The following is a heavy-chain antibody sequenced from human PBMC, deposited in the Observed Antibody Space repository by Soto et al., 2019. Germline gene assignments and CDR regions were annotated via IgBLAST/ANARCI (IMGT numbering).Heavy chain of an antibody. V-gene: IGHV4-4*02. J-gene: IGHJ4*02. D-gene: IGHD3-10*01. Sequence: PSETLSPTVALSGVSLSRGNLWPWVRQSPQRGLEYIGEIFHDGTANYYQSFERRVAISVDTSKNQFSLKLTSVTAADTAIYFCARLVYDTRLNYMYFDFWGQGTLVTVSS. CDR2: IFHDGTA. CDR3: ARLVYDTRLNYMYFDF. CDR1: GVSLSRGNL.